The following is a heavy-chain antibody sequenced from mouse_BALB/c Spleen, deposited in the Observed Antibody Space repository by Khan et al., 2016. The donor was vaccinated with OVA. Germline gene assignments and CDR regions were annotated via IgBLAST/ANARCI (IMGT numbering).Heavy chain of an antibody. V-gene: IGHV5-6-3*01. CDR2: INSNGGST. Sequence: EVELVESGGGLVQPGGSLKLSCAASGFTFSSYGMSWVCPTPDKRLELVATINSNGGSTYYPDSVKGRFTISRDNAKNTLYLQMSSLKSEDTAMFYYARMARTINLGQGTTLTVSS. CDR3: ARMARTIN. CDR1: GFTFSSYG. J-gene: IGHJ2*01.